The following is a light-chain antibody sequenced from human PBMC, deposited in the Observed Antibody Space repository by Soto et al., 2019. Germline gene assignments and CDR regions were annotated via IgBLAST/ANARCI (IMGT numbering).Light chain of an antibody. J-gene: IGKJ1*01. CDR1: QSIGNR. CDR2: DAS. Sequence: DLQMTRSPSTLSPSIGDRITISCRASQSIGNRLAWYQQKPGTAPKVLIYDASTLESGVPSRFSGSGSGTNFILTISSLQPDDFATYYCQHYGGLWTFGLGTKVEIK. V-gene: IGKV1-5*01. CDR3: QHYGGLWT.